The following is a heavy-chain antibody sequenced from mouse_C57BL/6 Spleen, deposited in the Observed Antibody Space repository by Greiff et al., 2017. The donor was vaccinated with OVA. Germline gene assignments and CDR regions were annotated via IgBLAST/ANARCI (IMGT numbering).Heavy chain of an antibody. J-gene: IGHJ1*03. D-gene: IGHD1-1*01. Sequence: EVQLMESGGGLVKPGGSLKLSCAASGFTFSSYAMSWVRQTPEKRLEWVATISDGGSYTYYPDNVKGRFTISRDNAKNNLYLQMSHLKSEDTAMYYCARDRNYDGSSYERDWYFDVWGTGTTVTVSS. CDR1: GFTFSSYA. CDR2: ISDGGSYT. CDR3: ARDRNYDGSSYERDWYFDV. V-gene: IGHV5-4*01.